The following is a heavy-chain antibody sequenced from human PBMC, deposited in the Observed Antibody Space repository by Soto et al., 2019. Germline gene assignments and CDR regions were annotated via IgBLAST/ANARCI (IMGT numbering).Heavy chain of an antibody. D-gene: IGHD6-13*01. CDR3: ARAPAYSSSQYTYGMDV. V-gene: IGHV1-69*06. CDR1: GGTFSSYA. CDR2: IIPIFGTA. Sequence: GASVKVSCKASGGTFSSYAISWVRQAPGQGLEWMGGIIPIFGTANYAQKFQGRVTITADKSTSTAYMELSSLRSEDTAVYYCARAPAYSSSQYTYGMDVWAKGPRSPSP. J-gene: IGHJ6*02.